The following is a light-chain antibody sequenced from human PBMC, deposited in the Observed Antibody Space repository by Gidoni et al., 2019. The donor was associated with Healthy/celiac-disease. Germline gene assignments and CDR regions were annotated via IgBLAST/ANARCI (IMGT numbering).Light chain of an antibody. CDR1: KLGDKY. V-gene: IGLV3-1*01. CDR3: QAWDSSTGVV. J-gene: IGLJ2*01. Sequence: SYELTQPPSVSESPGQTASITCSGDKLGDKYACWYQQKPGQSPVLVIYQDSKRPSGIPERFSGSNSGNTATLTISGTQAMDEADYYCQAWDSSTGVVFGGGTKLTVL. CDR2: QDS.